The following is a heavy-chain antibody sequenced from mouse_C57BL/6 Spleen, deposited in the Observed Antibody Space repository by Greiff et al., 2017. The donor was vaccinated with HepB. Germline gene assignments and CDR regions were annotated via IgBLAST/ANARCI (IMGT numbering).Heavy chain of an antibody. D-gene: IGHD2-5*01. CDR2: IDPSDSYT. Sequence: QVQLQQPGAELVKPGASVKLSCKASGYTFTSYWMQWVKQRPGQGLEWIGEIDPSDSYTNYNQKFKGKATLTVDTSSSTAYMQLSSLTSEDSAVYYCASSNYTYDAMDYWGQGTSVTVSS. CDR3: ASSNYTYDAMDY. J-gene: IGHJ4*01. V-gene: IGHV1-50*01. CDR1: GYTFTSYW.